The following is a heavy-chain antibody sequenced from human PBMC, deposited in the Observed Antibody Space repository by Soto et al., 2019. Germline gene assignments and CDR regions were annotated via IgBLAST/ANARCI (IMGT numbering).Heavy chain of an antibody. J-gene: IGHJ3*02. Sequence: VSLRLSCADSGFTFSTYALSWVRQAPGKGLEWVSAINERGGSTYYADSVKGRFTISRDNSKNTLYLQMKSLRAEDTALYYCAKDKSGTTAFDIWGQGTMVTVSS. CDR2: INERGGST. V-gene: IGHV3-23*01. CDR1: GFTFSTYA. D-gene: IGHD1-1*01. CDR3: AKDKSGTTAFDI.